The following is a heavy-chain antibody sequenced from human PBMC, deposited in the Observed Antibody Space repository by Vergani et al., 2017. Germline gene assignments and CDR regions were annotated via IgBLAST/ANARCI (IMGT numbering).Heavy chain of an antibody. CDR1: GGSISSGGYY. CDR2: IYYSGST. CDR3: ARERNYYDSSGYASLFDY. V-gene: IGHV4-31*03. D-gene: IGHD3-22*01. Sequence: QVQLQESGPGLVKSSQTLSLTCTVSGGSISSGGYYWSWIRQPPGKVLEWSGYIYYSGSTYYNPSLKSRVTISVDTSKNQFSLKLSSVTAADTAVYYCARERNYYDSSGYASLFDYWGQGTLGTVSS. J-gene: IGHJ4*02.